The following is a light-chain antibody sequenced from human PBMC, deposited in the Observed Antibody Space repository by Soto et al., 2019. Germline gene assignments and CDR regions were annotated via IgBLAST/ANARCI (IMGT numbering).Light chain of an antibody. CDR1: QSVSNNY. CDR3: QQYGSSGT. Sequence: EIVMTQSPATLSVSLGERANLSCRASQSVSNNYLAWYQQKPGQAPRLLIYGASNRATGIPDRFSGSGSGTDFTLTISRLEPEDFAVYYCQQYGSSGTFGQGTKVDIK. J-gene: IGKJ1*01. V-gene: IGKV3-20*01. CDR2: GAS.